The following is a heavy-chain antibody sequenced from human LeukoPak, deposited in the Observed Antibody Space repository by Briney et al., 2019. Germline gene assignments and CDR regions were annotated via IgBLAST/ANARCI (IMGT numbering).Heavy chain of an antibody. D-gene: IGHD3-16*02. CDR3: ARDHDGGSNVRDYDYVWGLYRFFDF. CDR1: GFTFSRYR. Sequence: GGSLRLSCAASGFTFSRYRMNWLRQAPGKGLEWVSYISGSSSAIYYANSVKGRFTISRDNAKNSLYLQMNSLRADDTAVYFCARDHDGGSNVRDYDYVWGLYRFFDFWGRRPLVTVSS. J-gene: IGHJ4*02. CDR2: ISGSSSAI. V-gene: IGHV3-48*01.